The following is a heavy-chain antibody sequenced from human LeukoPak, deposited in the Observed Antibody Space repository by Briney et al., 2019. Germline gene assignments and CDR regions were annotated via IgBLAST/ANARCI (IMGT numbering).Heavy chain of an antibody. Sequence: ASVKVSCKVSGYTLTELSMHWVRQAPGKGLEWRGGFDPEDGETIYAQKFQGRVTMTEDTSTDTAYMELSSLRSEDTAVYYCATDPGGEYGALAGGYWGQGTLVTVSS. V-gene: IGHV1-24*01. CDR2: FDPEDGET. CDR1: GYTLTELS. D-gene: IGHD3-16*01. J-gene: IGHJ4*02. CDR3: ATDPGGEYGALAGGY.